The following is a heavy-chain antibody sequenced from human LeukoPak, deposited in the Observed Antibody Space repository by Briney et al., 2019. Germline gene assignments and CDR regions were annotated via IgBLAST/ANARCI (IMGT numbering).Heavy chain of an antibody. D-gene: IGHD1-26*01. CDR1: GFTFSSYA. Sequence: GGSLRLSCAASGFTFSSYAMSWVRQAPGKGLEWVSATTWSGDSTYYADSVRGRFTISRDNSEDMLFLQMDSLRAEDTAEYYCAKSKMGAARTLFDYWGRGILVTVSS. CDR2: TTWSGDST. CDR3: AKSKMGAARTLFDY. V-gene: IGHV3-23*01. J-gene: IGHJ4*02.